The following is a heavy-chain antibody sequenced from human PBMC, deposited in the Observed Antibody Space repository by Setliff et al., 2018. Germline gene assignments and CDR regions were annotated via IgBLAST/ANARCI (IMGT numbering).Heavy chain of an antibody. CDR3: ARAEYTSSSLYYYMDV. J-gene: IGHJ6*03. CDR1: RYTFNDYY. CDR2: INPSSGGT. D-gene: IGHD6-6*01. Sequence: GASVKVSCKAFRYTFNDYYIHWVRQTPGQGLEWMGRINPSSGGTDDAQNFLGRVTMTRDTAISTAYMELSRLTSDDTAVYYCARAEYTSSSLYYYMDVWGKGTTVTVSS. V-gene: IGHV1-2*06.